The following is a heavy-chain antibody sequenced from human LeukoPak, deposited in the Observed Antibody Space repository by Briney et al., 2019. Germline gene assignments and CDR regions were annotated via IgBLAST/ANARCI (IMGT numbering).Heavy chain of an antibody. CDR3: ARGRDSSGYYSDAFDI. CDR1: GFTFSSYE. CDR2: VSSSGSTI. J-gene: IGHJ3*02. Sequence: GGSLRLSCAASGFTFSSYEMNWVRQAPGKGLEWVSYVSSSGSTIYYADSVKGRFTISRDNAKNSLYLQMNSLRAEDTAVYYCARGRDSSGYYSDAFDIWGQGTMVTVSS. V-gene: IGHV3-48*03. D-gene: IGHD3-22*01.